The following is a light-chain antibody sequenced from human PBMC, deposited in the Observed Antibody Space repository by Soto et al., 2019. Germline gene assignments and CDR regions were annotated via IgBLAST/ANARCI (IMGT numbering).Light chain of an antibody. Sequence: EIVLTQYKRTLSLSPGERATLCCRSSQSVSNNYLAWYQQKPGQAPRLLIYGASNRATGIPDRFSGTGSGTDFTLTISRLEPEDFAVYYCQQYASSPKTFGQGTNVDIK. J-gene: IGKJ1*01. CDR3: QQYASSPKT. V-gene: IGKV3-20*01. CDR2: GAS. CDR1: QSVSNNY.